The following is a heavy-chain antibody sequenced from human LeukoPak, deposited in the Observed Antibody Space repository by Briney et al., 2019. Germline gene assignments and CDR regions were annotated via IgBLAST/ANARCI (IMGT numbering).Heavy chain of an antibody. J-gene: IGHJ3*02. D-gene: IGHD5-12*01. CDR3: AREKGEYGGYDWRGNAFDI. CDR1: EFTFSTYA. V-gene: IGHV3-30-3*01. CDR2: ISYDGGND. Sequence: GGSLRLSCAASEFTFSTYAMHWVRQAPGKGLEWVAVISYDGGNDYYADSVKGRFTISRDNSKNTLYLQMNSLRVEDAAVYYCAREKGEYGGYDWRGNAFDIWGQGTMVTVSS.